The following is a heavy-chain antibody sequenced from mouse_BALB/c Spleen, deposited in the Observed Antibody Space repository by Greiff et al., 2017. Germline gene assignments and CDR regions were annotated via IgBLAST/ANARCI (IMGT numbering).Heavy chain of an antibody. V-gene: IGHV1S29*02. D-gene: IGHD2-3*01. CDR3: ARGDGYYPYWYFDV. J-gene: IGHJ1*01. CDR1: GYTFTDYN. CDR2: IYPYNGGT. Sequence: VQLQQSGPELVKPGASVKISCKASGYTFTDYNMHWVKQSHGKSLEWIGYIYPYNGGTGYNQKFKSKATLTVDNSSSTAYMELRSLTSEDSAVYYCARGDGYYPYWYFDVWGAGTTVTVSS.